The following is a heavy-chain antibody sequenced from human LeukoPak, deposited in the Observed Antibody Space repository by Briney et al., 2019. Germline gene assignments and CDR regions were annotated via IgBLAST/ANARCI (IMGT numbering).Heavy chain of an antibody. V-gene: IGHV1-3*01. Sequence: ASVKVSCKASGYTFTSYAMHWVRQAPGQRLEWMGWINAGNGNTKYSQKFQGRVTITRDTSASTAYMELSSLRSEDTAVYYCARDRGYYGSGSEFDYWGLGTLVTVSS. CDR3: ARDRGYYGSGSEFDY. J-gene: IGHJ4*02. CDR1: GYTFTSYA. CDR2: INAGNGNT. D-gene: IGHD3-10*01.